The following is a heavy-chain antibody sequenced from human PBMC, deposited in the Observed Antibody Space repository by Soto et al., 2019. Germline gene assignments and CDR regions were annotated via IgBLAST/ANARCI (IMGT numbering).Heavy chain of an antibody. D-gene: IGHD1-26*01. V-gene: IGHV1-69*06. J-gene: IGHJ6*02. CDR3: ARGTVGATTPGKNSYYYGMDV. CDR2: IIPIFGTA. CDR1: GGTFSSYA. Sequence: QVQLVQSGAEVKKPGSSVKVSCKASGGTFSSYAISWVRQAPGQGLEWMGGIIPIFGTANYAQKFQGRVTITADKSTSTAYMELSSLRSEDTAVYYCARGTVGATTPGKNSYYYGMDVWGQGTTVTVSS.